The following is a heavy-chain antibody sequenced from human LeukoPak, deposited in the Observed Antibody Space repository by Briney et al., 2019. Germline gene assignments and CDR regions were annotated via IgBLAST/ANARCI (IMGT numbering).Heavy chain of an antibody. CDR2: IRYDGSNK. CDR1: GFTFSSYG. Sequence: GGSLRLSCAASGFTFSSYGMHWVRQAPGKGLEGVAFIRYDGSNKYYADYVKGRFTSSRDNSKNTLYLQMNSLRAEDTAVYYCAKDLPPFAGVVVPAGTEWGQGTLVTVSS. D-gene: IGHD2-2*01. CDR3: AKDLPPFAGVVVPAGTE. V-gene: IGHV3-30*02. J-gene: IGHJ4*02.